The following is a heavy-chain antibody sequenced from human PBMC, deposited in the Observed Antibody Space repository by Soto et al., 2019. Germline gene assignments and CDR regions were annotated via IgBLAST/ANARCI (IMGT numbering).Heavy chain of an antibody. Sequence: PSETLSLTFAVPDYSINTYNWWAWIRQPPGKGLEWIGYIYYTGTTYYNLSLKSRVTMSVDTARDQFSLKLSSVTAADTAVYYCARTSRLKTGQFDYWGQGILVTVSS. CDR3: ARTSRLKTGQFDY. V-gene: IGHV4-28*01. CDR2: IYYTGTT. CDR1: DYSINTYNW. J-gene: IGHJ4*02. D-gene: IGHD3-9*01.